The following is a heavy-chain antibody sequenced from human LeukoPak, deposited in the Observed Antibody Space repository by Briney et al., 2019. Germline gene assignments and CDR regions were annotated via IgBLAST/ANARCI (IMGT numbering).Heavy chain of an antibody. D-gene: IGHD5-18*01. CDR1: GFTVSSNY. Sequence: GGSLRLSCAASGFTVSSNYMSWVRQAPGKGLEWVSVIYSGGSTYYADSVKGRFTISRDNSKNTLYLQMNSLRAEDTAVYYCARRIQLWSQFDYWGQGTLVTVSS. J-gene: IGHJ4*02. CDR3: ARRIQLWSQFDY. V-gene: IGHV3-66*02. CDR2: IYSGGST.